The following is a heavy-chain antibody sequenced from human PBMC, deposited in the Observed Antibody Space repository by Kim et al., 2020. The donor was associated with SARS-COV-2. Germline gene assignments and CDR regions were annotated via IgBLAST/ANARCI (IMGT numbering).Heavy chain of an antibody. D-gene: IGHD6-13*01. J-gene: IGHJ3*02. CDR3: ARVSAAAVQGDAFDI. CDR1: GGSISSYY. Sequence: SETLSLTCTVSGGSISSYYWSWIRQPPGKGLEWIGYIYYSGSTNYNPSLKSRVTISVDTSKNQFSLKLSSVTAADTAVYYCARVSAAAVQGDAFDIWGQGTMVTVSS. CDR2: IYYSGST. V-gene: IGHV4-59*01.